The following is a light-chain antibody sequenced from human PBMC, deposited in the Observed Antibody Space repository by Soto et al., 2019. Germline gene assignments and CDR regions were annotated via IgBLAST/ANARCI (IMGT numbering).Light chain of an antibody. V-gene: IGLV2-23*01. J-gene: IGLJ1*01. CDR3: CSYAGSHYV. Sequence: XGSPGQSITISCTGTSSDVGSYNLVSWYQQHPGKAPKLMIYEGSKRPSGVSNRFSGSKSGNTASLTISGLQAEDEADYYCCSYAGSHYVFGTGTKVTVL. CDR2: EGS. CDR1: SSDVGSYNL.